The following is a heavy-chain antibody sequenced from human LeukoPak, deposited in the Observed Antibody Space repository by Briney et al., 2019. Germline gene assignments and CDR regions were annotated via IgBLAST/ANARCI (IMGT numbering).Heavy chain of an antibody. Sequence: GASVKVSCKASGYTFTSYDINWVRQATGQGLEWMGWMNPNSGNTGYAQKFQGGVTITRNTSISTAYMELSSLRSEDTAVYYCARGFEYSSSSGDHYYYYYMDVWGKGTTVTVSS. CDR3: ARGFEYSSSSGDHYYYYYMDV. D-gene: IGHD6-6*01. V-gene: IGHV1-8*03. CDR2: MNPNSGNT. CDR1: GYTFTSYD. J-gene: IGHJ6*03.